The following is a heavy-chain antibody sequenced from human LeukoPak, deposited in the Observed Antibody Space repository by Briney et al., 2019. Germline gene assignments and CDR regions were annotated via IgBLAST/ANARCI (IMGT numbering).Heavy chain of an antibody. D-gene: IGHD6-6*01. J-gene: IGHJ4*02. CDR2: IYYGGST. Sequence: PSETLSLTCTVSGGSISSSSYSWGWIRQPPGKGLVWIGTIYYGGSTYYNPSLKSRVTISVDTSKNQFSLKLSSVTAADTAVYYCARLGFYSSSSFSYFDYWGQGTLVTVSS. V-gene: IGHV4-39*01. CDR3: ARLGFYSSSSFSYFDY. CDR1: GGSISSSSYS.